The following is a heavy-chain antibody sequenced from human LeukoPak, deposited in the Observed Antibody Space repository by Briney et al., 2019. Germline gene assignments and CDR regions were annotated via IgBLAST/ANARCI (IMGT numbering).Heavy chain of an antibody. CDR2: ISGSGGST. CDR1: GFTFSSYA. Sequence: GGSLRLSCAASGFTFSSYAMSWVRQAPGKGLGWVSAISGSGGSTYYADSVKGRFTISRDNSKNMLYLQMNSLRAEDTAVYYCAKDHSTSCFYYWGQGTLVTVSS. CDR3: AKDHSTSCFYY. V-gene: IGHV3-23*01. D-gene: IGHD2-2*01. J-gene: IGHJ4*02.